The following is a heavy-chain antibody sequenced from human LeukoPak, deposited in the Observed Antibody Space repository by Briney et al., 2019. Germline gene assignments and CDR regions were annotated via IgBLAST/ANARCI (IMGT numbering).Heavy chain of an antibody. CDR1: GFTFSSYG. J-gene: IGHJ4*02. D-gene: IGHD4-17*01. Sequence: PGGSLRLSCAASGFTFSSYGMSWVRQAPGKGLEWIGSIYYSGSTYYNPSLKSRVTISVDKSKNQFSLKLSSVTAADTAVYYCARLRLARDIDYWGQGTLVTVSS. CDR3: ARLRLARDIDY. CDR2: IYYSGST. V-gene: IGHV4-38-2*01.